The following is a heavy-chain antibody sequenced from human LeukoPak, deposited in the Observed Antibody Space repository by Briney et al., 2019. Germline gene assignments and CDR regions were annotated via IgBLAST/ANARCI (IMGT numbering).Heavy chain of an antibody. CDR2: IYSGGST. V-gene: IGHV3-53*01. Sequence: PGGSLRLPCAASGFTFTNYAMSWVRQAPGKGLEWVSLIYSGGSTYYADSVKGRFTISRDNSKNTLYLQMNSLRAEDTAVYYCAREVVESLSSGYYSRSWGQGTLVTVSS. CDR1: GFTFTNYA. J-gene: IGHJ5*02. D-gene: IGHD3-22*01. CDR3: AREVVESLSSGYYSRS.